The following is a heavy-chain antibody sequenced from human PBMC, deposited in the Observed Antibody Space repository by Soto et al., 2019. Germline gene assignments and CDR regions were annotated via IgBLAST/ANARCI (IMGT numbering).Heavy chain of an antibody. Sequence: EVQLVESGGGLVQPGGSLRLSCAASGFTFSGSWMHWVRQAPGKGLVWVSRINGDGSGTSYADFVKGRFTISRDDAKITLFLQTNGLRAEDTAVYYCARGIFGSGTANDYWGQGTLVTVSS. CDR1: GFTFSGSW. V-gene: IGHV3-74*01. CDR2: INGDGSGT. J-gene: IGHJ4*02. D-gene: IGHD3-10*01. CDR3: ARGIFGSGTANDY.